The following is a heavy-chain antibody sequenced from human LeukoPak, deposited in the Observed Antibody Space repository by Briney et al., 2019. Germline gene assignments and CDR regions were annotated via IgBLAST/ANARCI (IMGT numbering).Heavy chain of an antibody. CDR3: ARRQYSGDAFDI. CDR1: GFRFTNYW. Sequence: GESLKISCNGSGFRFTNYWIGWVRQMPGKGLEWMGIIYSGDSDTRYSPSFQGQVTISADKSISTAYLQWSSLKASDTAMYYCARRQYSGDAFDIWGQGTMVTVSS. CDR2: IYSGDSDT. J-gene: IGHJ3*02. V-gene: IGHV5-51*01. D-gene: IGHD5-12*01.